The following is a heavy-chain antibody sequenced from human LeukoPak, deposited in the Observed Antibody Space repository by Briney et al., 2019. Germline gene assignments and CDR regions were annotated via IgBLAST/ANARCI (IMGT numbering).Heavy chain of an antibody. CDR1: CYTFSPYG. CDR2: ISPYNGNT. D-gene: IGHD2-2*01. Sequence: APGKVSCKASCYTFSPYGISWVRPAPGQRLEWMGWISPYNGNTNYAQNLQGRVTMTTDTSTSTAYMELRSLRSDDTAVYYCARHQPQDYWGQGTLVTVSS. V-gene: IGHV1-18*01. J-gene: IGHJ4*02. CDR3: ARHQPQDY.